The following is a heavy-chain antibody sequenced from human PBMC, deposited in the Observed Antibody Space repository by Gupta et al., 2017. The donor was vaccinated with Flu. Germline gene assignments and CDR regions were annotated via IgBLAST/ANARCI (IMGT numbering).Heavy chain of an antibody. CDR1: GGSFSGYY. Sequence: QVQLQQWGAGLLKPSETLSLTCAVYGGSFSGYYWSWIRQPPGKGLEWIGEINHSGGTNYNPSLKSRVTISVDTSKNQFSLKLSSVTAADTAVYYCARATRVSTSYQRGGNWFDPWGQGTLVTVSS. CDR3: ARATRVSTSYQRGGNWFDP. CDR2: INHSGGT. J-gene: IGHJ5*02. D-gene: IGHD2-2*01. V-gene: IGHV4-34*01.